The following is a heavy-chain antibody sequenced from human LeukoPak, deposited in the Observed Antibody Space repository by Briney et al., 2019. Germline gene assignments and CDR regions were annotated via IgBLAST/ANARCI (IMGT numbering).Heavy chain of an antibody. CDR3: ARGGSGWYAWFDP. V-gene: IGHV4-30-4*08. D-gene: IGHD6-19*01. J-gene: IGHJ5*02. Sequence: SETLSLTCTVSGGSISSGDYYWSWIRQPPGKGLEWIGYIYYSGSTYHNPSLKSRVTISVDTSKNRFSLKLSSVTAADTAVYYCARGGSGWYAWFDPWGQGTLVTVSS. CDR1: GGSISSGDYY. CDR2: IYYSGST.